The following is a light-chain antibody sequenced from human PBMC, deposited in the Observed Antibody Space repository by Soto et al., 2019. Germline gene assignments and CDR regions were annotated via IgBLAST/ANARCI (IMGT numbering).Light chain of an antibody. CDR2: EVN. CDR3: NSYSGSNNLVV. J-gene: IGLJ1*01. Sequence: QSALTQPPSASGSPGQSVTISCTGTSSDVGGYDYVSWYQQHPGKAPELIIYEVNKRPSGVPDRFSGSKSGNTASLTVSGLQAEDEADYYCNSYSGSNNLVVFGTGTKVTVL. V-gene: IGLV2-8*01. CDR1: SSDVGGYDY.